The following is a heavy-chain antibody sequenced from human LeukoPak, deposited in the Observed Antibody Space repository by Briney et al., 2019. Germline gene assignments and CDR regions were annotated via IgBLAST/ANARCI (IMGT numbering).Heavy chain of an antibody. CDR3: ARNPDCSGGSCSDY. CDR2: IYHSGST. V-gene: IGHV4-38-2*02. J-gene: IGHJ4*02. CDR1: GYSISSGYY. D-gene: IGHD2-15*01. Sequence: PSETLSLTCTVSGYSISSGYYWGWIRPPPGKGLEWIGSIYHSGSTYYNPSLKSRVTISVDTSKNQFSLKLSSVTAADTAVYYCARNPDCSGGSCSDYWGQGTLVTVSS.